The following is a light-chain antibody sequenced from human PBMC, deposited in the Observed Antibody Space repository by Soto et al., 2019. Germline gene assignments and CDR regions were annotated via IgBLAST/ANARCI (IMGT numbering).Light chain of an antibody. Sequence: QSVLTQPPSVSGAPGQRVTISCTGSSSNIGAGYDVHWYQQLPGTAPKLLIYGNSNRPSGVPDRFSGSKSGTSASLAITGLTDEDEDDYSCQSYDSSLSGSIFGGGTKLTVL. CDR1: SSNIGAGYD. J-gene: IGLJ2*01. CDR3: QSYDSSLSGSI. CDR2: GNS. V-gene: IGLV1-40*01.